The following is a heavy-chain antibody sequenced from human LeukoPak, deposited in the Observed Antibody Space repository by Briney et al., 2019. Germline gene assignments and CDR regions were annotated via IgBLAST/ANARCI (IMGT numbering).Heavy chain of an antibody. CDR3: AKGPYCSSTSCYWHDAFDI. CDR1: GCTFSSYA. D-gene: IGHD2-2*01. J-gene: IGHJ3*02. CDR2: ISGSGGST. V-gene: IGHV3-23*01. Sequence: GGSLRLSCAASGCTFSSYAMSWVRQAPGKGLEWVSAISGSGGSTYYADSVKGRFTISRDNSKNTLYLQMNSLRAEDTAVYYCAKGPYCSSTSCYWHDAFDIWGQGTMVTVSS.